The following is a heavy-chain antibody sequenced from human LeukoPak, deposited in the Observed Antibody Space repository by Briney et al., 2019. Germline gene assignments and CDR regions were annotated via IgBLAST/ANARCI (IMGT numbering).Heavy chain of an antibody. Sequence: QPGGSLRLSCAASGFTFSTYAMNWVRQAPGKGLEWVSAISGSGGSTYTADSVKGRCTISRNNSKNTLYLQMNSLRAEDTAIYYCAKIPHSSYYYDSSGYLDYWGQGTLVSVSS. CDR3: AKIPHSSYYYDSSGYLDY. V-gene: IGHV3-23*01. CDR1: GFTFSTYA. CDR2: ISGSGGST. J-gene: IGHJ4*02. D-gene: IGHD3-22*01.